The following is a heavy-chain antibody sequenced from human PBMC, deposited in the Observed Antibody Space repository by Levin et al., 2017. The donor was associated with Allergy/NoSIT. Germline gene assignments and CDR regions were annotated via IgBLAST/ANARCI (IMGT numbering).Heavy chain of an antibody. Sequence: GGSLRLSCAASGFTFSSYWMHWVRQAPGKGLVWVSAISGSGSSTYYAASVKGRFTISRDNSKNTLYLQMNSLRAEDAAIFYCAKDNRPSNWGQGTLVTVSS. CDR3: AKDNRPSN. CDR2: ISGSGSST. CDR1: GFTFSSYW. J-gene: IGHJ4*02. D-gene: IGHD1-14*01. V-gene: IGHV3-23*01.